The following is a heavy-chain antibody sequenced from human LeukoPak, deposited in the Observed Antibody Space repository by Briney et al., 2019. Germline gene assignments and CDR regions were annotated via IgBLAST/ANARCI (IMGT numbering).Heavy chain of an antibody. V-gene: IGHV4-31*03. CDR3: ARERYNWFDP. CDR2: IYYSGST. CDR1: GGSISSGGYY. Sequence: SETLSLTGTVSGGSISSGGYYWSWIRQHPGKGLEWIGYIYYSGSTYYNPSLKSRVTISVDTSKNQFSLKLSSVTAADTAVYYCARERYNWFDPWGQGTLVTVSS. J-gene: IGHJ5*02.